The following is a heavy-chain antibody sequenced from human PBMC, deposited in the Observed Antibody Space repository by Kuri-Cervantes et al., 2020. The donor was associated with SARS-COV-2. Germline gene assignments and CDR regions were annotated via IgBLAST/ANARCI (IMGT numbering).Heavy chain of an antibody. D-gene: IGHD2-2*01. J-gene: IGHJ4*02. CDR1: GFTFSSYA. CDR2: ISSNGGST. Sequence: GGSLRRSCAASGFTFSSYAMHWVRHAPGKGLEYVSAISSNGGSTYYANSVKGRFTISRDDSKNTLYLQMGSLRAEDMAVYYCARGGCSSTSCYQYYFDYWGQGTLVTVSS. V-gene: IGHV3-64*01. CDR3: ARGGCSSTSCYQYYFDY.